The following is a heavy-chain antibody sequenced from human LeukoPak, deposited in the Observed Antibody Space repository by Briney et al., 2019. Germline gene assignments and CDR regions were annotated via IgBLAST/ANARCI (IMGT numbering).Heavy chain of an antibody. D-gene: IGHD6-19*01. CDR2: SDSEESDT. CDR3: AGPAGVLDALDI. CDR1: GYTLTELA. J-gene: IGHJ3*02. Sequence: GASVEVSCKVSGYTLTELAIFWVRQAPGKGLEWMGRSDSEESDTLSAQNFQGRFTMTEDTSTDTAYMELSSLRSEDTAVYYCAGPAGVLDALDIWGQGTMVTVSS. V-gene: IGHV1-24*01.